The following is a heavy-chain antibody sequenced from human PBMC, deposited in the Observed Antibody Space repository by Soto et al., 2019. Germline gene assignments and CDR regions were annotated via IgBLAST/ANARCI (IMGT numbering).Heavy chain of an antibody. CDR1: GFSISSCD. CDR2: ISGTGGST. Sequence: EVQVLESGGGLVQPGGSLRLSCAPSGFSISSCDMSWVRQAPGKGLEWVSAISGTGGSTHYADSVEGRFTISRDNSKNTLYLQMNSLRAEDTAVYYCATISYSSGWYGGYWGQGTMVTVSS. V-gene: IGHV3-23*01. D-gene: IGHD6-19*01. CDR3: ATISYSSGWYGGY. J-gene: IGHJ4*02.